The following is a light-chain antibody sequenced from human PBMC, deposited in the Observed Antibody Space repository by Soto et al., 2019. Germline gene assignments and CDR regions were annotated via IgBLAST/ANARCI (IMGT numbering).Light chain of an antibody. CDR2: GAS. CDR1: QSVSSN. Sequence: EIVMTQSPATLSVSPGERATLSCRASQSVSSNLAWYQQKPGQAPRLLIYGASTRATGIPARFSGSGSGTEFTLSISSLQSEDFAVYYCQLYCKWPYTFGQGTKLEIK. J-gene: IGKJ2*01. CDR3: QLYCKWPYT. V-gene: IGKV3-15*01.